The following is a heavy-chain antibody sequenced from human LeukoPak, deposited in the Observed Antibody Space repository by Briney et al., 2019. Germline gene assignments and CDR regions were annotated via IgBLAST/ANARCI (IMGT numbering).Heavy chain of an antibody. CDR1: GFTFDDYA. Sequence: PGGSLRLSCAASGFTFDDYAMHWVRQAPGKGLEWVSGISWNSGSIGYADSVKGRFTISRDNAKNSLYLQMNSLRAEDTALYYCAKGIYDSSGYYLGWFDPWGQGTLVTVSS. D-gene: IGHD3-22*01. V-gene: IGHV3-9*01. CDR2: ISWNSGSI. J-gene: IGHJ5*02. CDR3: AKGIYDSSGYYLGWFDP.